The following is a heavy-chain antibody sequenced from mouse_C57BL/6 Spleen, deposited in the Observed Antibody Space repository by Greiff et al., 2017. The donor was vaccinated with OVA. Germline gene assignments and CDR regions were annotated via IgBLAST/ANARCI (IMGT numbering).Heavy chain of an antibody. Sequence: EVQLQQSGPELVKPGASVKISCKASGYSFTGYYMHWVKQSHGNILDWIGYIYPYNGVSSYNQKFKGKATLIVDKSSSTAYMELRSLTSEDSAVYYCARREEFITTVVAPYAMDYWGQGTSVTVSS. V-gene: IGHV1-31*01. CDR2: IYPYNGVS. CDR3: ARREEFITTVVAPYAMDY. D-gene: IGHD1-1*01. CDR1: GYSFTGYY. J-gene: IGHJ4*01.